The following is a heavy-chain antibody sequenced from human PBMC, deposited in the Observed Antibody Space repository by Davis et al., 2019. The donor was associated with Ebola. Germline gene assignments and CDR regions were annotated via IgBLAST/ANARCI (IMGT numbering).Heavy chain of an antibody. CDR1: GYTFTGYY. CDR3: ARAYDSSRGLDV. J-gene: IGHJ6*02. CDR2: INPSGGST. Sequence: ASVKVSCKASGYTFTGYYMHWVRQAPGQGLEWMGIINPSGGSTTYAQKFQGRVTMTRDTSTTTVYMELSSLRSEDTAVYYCARAYDSSRGLDVWGQGATVSVSS. V-gene: IGHV1-46*01. D-gene: IGHD3-22*01.